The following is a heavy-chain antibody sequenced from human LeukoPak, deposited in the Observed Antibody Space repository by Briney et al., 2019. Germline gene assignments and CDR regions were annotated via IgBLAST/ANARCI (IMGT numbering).Heavy chain of an antibody. CDR3: ARAVAGFHPREYGMDG. V-gene: IGHV4-34*01. D-gene: IGHD6-19*01. J-gene: IGHJ6*02. CDR2: INHSGST. CDR1: GGSFSGYY. Sequence: SETLSLTCAVYGGSFSGYYWSWIRQPPGKGLEWIGEINHSGSTNYNPSLESRVTISVDTSKNQFSLKLSSVTAADTAVYYCARAVAGFHPREYGMDGWGQGTTVTVSS.